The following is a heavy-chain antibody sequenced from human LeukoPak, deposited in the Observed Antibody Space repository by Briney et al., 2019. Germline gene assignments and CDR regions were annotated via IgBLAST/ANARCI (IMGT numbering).Heavy chain of an antibody. Sequence: GGSLRLSCAASGFTLSSYWMHWVRQAPGKGLEWVSSITTSSSYIYYADSVRGRFTISRDNAKNSLYLQMNSLRAEDTAVYYCARDRFYYYDSSGSGAFDIWGQGTMVTVSS. D-gene: IGHD3-22*01. J-gene: IGHJ3*02. V-gene: IGHV3-21*01. CDR3: ARDRFYYYDSSGSGAFDI. CDR1: GFTLSSYW. CDR2: ITTSSSYI.